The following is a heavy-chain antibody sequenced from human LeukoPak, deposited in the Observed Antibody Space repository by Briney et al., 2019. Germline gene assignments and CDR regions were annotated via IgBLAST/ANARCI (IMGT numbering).Heavy chain of an antibody. V-gene: IGHV4-39*07. Sequence: PSETLSLTCAVSGDSINSRSYYWAWIRQPPGKGLEWIGSIYHSESTYYNPSLKSRVTISLDTSKNQFSLRLSSLTAADTAVYYCAREERLGITMIVVVLDYWGQGTLVTVSS. CDR2: IYHSEST. CDR1: GDSINSRSYY. J-gene: IGHJ4*02. D-gene: IGHD3-22*01. CDR3: AREERLGITMIVVVLDY.